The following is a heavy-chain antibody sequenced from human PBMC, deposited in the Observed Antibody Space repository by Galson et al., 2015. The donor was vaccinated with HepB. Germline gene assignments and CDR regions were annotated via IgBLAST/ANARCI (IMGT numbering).Heavy chain of an antibody. CDR3: ARPYCSSTSCARLHPLDY. CDR1: GFTFSSYS. D-gene: IGHD2-2*01. V-gene: IGHV3-21*01. J-gene: IGHJ4*02. CDR2: ISSSSSYT. Sequence: SLRLSCAASGFTFSSYSMNWVRQAPGKGLEWVSSISSSSSYTYYADSVKGRFTISRDNAKNTLYLQMNSLRAEDTAVYYCARPYCSSTSCARLHPLDYWGQGTLVTVSS.